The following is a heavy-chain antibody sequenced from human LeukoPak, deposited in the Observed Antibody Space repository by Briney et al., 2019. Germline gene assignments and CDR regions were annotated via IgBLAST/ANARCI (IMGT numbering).Heavy chain of an antibody. V-gene: IGHV4-34*01. CDR1: GGSFSGYY. J-gene: IGHJ4*02. Sequence: TSETLSLTCAVYGGSFSGYYWSWIRQPPGKGLEWIGEINHSGSTNYNPSLKSRVTISVDTSKNQFSLKLSSVTAADTAVYYCAGGRYAEADYWGQGTLVTVSS. CDR2: INHSGST. D-gene: IGHD3-9*01. CDR3: AGGRYAEADY.